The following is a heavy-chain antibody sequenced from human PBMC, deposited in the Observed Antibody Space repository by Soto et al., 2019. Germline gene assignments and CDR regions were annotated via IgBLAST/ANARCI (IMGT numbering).Heavy chain of an antibody. D-gene: IGHD6-19*01. Sequence: EVQLLESGGGLIQPGGSLTLSCAPSGFTFRSYTMGWVRQAPGRGLEWVSSISGRGDAKYYANSVRGRFTISRDNSENTLYLQMNNLNAEDTAFYYYAKDRGGFAGGWEYFDYWGQGALVTVSS. CDR3: AKDRGGFAGGWEYFDY. J-gene: IGHJ4*02. CDR1: GFTFRSYT. CDR2: ISGRGDAK. V-gene: IGHV3-23*01.